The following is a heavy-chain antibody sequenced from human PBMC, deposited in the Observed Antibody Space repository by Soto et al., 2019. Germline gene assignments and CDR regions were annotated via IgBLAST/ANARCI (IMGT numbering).Heavy chain of an antibody. D-gene: IGHD1-1*01. CDR2: IRGSGSRA. J-gene: IGHJ4*02. CDR3: AKERGTIYFDY. Sequence: GGSLRLSCAASGFIFGDYSMHWVRQAPGKGLEWVSLIRGSGSRAYYADSVKGRFTISRDNSKNSLYLEMNSLRTEDTAFYYCAKERGTIYFDYWGLGTLVTVSS. V-gene: IGHV3-43*01. CDR1: GFIFGDYS.